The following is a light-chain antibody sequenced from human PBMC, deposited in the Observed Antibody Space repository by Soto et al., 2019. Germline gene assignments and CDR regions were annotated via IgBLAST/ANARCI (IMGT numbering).Light chain of an antibody. CDR3: QQRKSYPIT. CDR1: QDINTY. CDR2: AAS. V-gene: IGKV1-9*01. Sequence: DILLSQSPSFVSASVGDRVTITCRASQDINTYLAWYQQNPGKAPKLLIFAASTLQNGVPSRFSGSGSGTEFTVTITSLQPEDFATYYCQQRKSYPITFGLGTRLEIK. J-gene: IGKJ5*01.